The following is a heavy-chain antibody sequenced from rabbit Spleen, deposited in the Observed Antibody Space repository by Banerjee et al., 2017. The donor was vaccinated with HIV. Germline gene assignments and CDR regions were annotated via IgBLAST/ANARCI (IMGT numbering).Heavy chain of an antibody. V-gene: IGHV1S40*01. Sequence: QSLEESGGDLVKPGASLTLTCTASGFSFSYSDYMCWVRQAPGKGLEWISCIAGSGSGFTYSATWANGRFTCSKASSTTVTLQMTSLTVADTATYFCARDTGSSFSSYGMDLWGQGTLATVS. CDR2: IAGSGSGFT. CDR3: ARDTGSSFSSYGMDL. CDR1: GFSFSYSDY. J-gene: IGHJ6*01. D-gene: IGHD8-1*01.